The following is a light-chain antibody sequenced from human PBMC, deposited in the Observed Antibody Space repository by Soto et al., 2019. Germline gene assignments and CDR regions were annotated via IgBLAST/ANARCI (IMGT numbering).Light chain of an antibody. Sequence: EIVLTQSPGTLSLSPGERATLSCRASQSVSSSYLAWYQQKPGQAPRLLIYGASSRATGIPDRFSGSGSGTDFTLTISRLEPEDFAVYDGQQYGSSPLTFGGGTKVESK. CDR1: QSVSSSY. J-gene: IGKJ4*01. CDR3: QQYGSSPLT. CDR2: GAS. V-gene: IGKV3-20*01.